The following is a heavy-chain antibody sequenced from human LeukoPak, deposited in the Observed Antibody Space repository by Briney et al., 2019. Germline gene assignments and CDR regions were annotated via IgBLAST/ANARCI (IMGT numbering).Heavy chain of an antibody. V-gene: IGHV4-34*01. Sequence: PSETLSLTCAVSGESFSGYFWTWIRQPPGKGLEWIGESNHFGSTDYNPSLKSRVTISVDTSKKQFSLNVRSVTDADTAVYFCASGKGVYDFGWLDPWGQGTPVSVSS. D-gene: IGHD3-3*01. CDR3: ASGKGVYDFGWLDP. CDR1: GESFSGYF. CDR2: SNHFGST. J-gene: IGHJ5*02.